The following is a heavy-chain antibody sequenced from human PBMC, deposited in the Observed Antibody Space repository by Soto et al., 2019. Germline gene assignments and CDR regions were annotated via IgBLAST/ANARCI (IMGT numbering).Heavy chain of an antibody. Sequence: QVQLVESGGGVVQPGRSLRLSCAASGFTFSSYGMHWVRQAPGKGLEWMGGIIPIFGTANYAQKFQGRVTITADESTSTAYMELSSLRSEDTAVYYCARQYCSGGSCYPDWGQGTLVTVSS. CDR3: ARQYCSGGSCYPD. CDR2: IIPIFGTA. D-gene: IGHD2-15*01. CDR1: GFTFSSYG. V-gene: IGHV1-69*01. J-gene: IGHJ4*02.